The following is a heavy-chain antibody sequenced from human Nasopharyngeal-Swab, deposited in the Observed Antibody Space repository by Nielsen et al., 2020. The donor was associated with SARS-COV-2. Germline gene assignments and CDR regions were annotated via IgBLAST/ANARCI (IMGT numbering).Heavy chain of an antibody. CDR2: IYPGDSDT. CDR3: ARQSGSYYDIADAFDI. Sequence: KVSCKGSGYSFTSYWIGWVRQMPGKGLEWMGIIYPGDSDTSYSPSFQGQVTISADKSISTAYLQWSSLKASDTAMYYCARQSGSYYDIADAFDIWGQGTMVTVSS. D-gene: IGHD1-26*01. J-gene: IGHJ3*02. CDR1: GYSFTSYW. V-gene: IGHV5-51*01.